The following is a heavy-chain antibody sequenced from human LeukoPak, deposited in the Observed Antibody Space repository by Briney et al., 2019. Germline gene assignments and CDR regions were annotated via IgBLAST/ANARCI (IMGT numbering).Heavy chain of an antibody. V-gene: IGHV4-30-2*01. D-gene: IGHD2-15*01. CDR3: ARDVDGARLDY. Sequence: PSQTLSLTCAVSGGSISSGGYSWSWIRQPPGKGLEWIGYIYHSGSTYYNPSLKSRVTISVDRSKNQFSLKLSSVTAADTAVYYCARDVDGARLDYWGQGTLVTVSS. CDR1: GGSISSGGYS. J-gene: IGHJ4*02. CDR2: IYHSGST.